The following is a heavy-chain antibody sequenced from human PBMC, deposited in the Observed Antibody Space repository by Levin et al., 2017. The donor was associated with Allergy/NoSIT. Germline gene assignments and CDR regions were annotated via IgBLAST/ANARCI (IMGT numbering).Heavy chain of an antibody. J-gene: IGHJ4*02. D-gene: IGHD2-2*01. V-gene: IGHV3-30*18. CDR1: GFTFSSYG. Sequence: GGSLRLSCAASGFTFSSYGMHWVRQAPGKGLEWVAVISYDGSNKYYADSVKGRFTISRDNSKNTLYLQMNSLRAEDTAVYYCAKIMAVVPAAIATDYWGQGTLVTVSS. CDR3: AKIMAVVPAAIATDY. CDR2: ISYDGSNK.